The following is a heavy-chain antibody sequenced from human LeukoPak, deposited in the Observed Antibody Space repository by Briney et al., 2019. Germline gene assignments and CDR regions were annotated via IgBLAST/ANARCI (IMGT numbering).Heavy chain of an antibody. V-gene: IGHV1-2*02. CDR1: GYTFTGYY. D-gene: IGHD1-26*01. CDR2: INPNSGGT. CDR3: ARGDGGSYLDAFDI. J-gene: IGHJ3*02. Sequence: GASVTVSCKASGYTFTGYYMHWVRQAPGQGLEWMGWINPNSGGTNYAQKFQGRVTMTRDTSISTAYMELSRLRSDDTAVYYCARGDGGSYLDAFDIWGQGTMVTVSS.